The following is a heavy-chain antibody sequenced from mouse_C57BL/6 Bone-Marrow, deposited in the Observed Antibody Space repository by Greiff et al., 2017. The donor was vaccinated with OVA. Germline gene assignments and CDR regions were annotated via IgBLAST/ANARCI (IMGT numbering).Heavy chain of an antibody. CDR1: GFTFSDYG. J-gene: IGHJ4*01. CDR3: SSYPYYYAMDY. CDR2: ISSGSSTI. V-gene: IGHV5-17*01. D-gene: IGHD1-1*01. Sequence: EVQLVESGGGLVKPGGSLKLSCAASGFTFSDYGMHWVRQAPEKGLEWVAYISSGSSTIYYADTVKGRFTITRDNAKNTLFLQMTSLRSEDTAMYYCSSYPYYYAMDYWGQGTSVTVSS.